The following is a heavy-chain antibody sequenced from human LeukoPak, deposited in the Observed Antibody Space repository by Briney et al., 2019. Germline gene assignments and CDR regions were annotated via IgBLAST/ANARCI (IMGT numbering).Heavy chain of an antibody. CDR3: ARSQERGYSGYDFDF. J-gene: IGHJ4*02. D-gene: IGHD5-12*01. CDR2: IYYSGST. CDR1: GGSTSSYY. Sequence: SETLSLTCTVSGGSTSSYYWSWIRQPPGKGLEWIGYIYYSGSTNYNPSLKSRVTISVDTSKNQFSLKLSSVTAADTAVYYCARSQERGYSGYDFDFWGQGTLVTVSS. V-gene: IGHV4-59*01.